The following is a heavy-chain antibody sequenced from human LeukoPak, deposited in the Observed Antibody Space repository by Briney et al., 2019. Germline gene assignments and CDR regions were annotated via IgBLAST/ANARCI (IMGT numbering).Heavy chain of an antibody. V-gene: IGHV4-38-2*02. Sequence: PSETLSLTCIVSGYSIISDYFWGWVRQPPGKGPEWIGSIFHSGDVYYNPSLTSRVTISVDTSKNQFSLKLSSVTAADTAVYYCARDPSITGTPGWFDPWGQGTLVTVSS. CDR3: ARDPSITGTPGWFDP. CDR2: IFHSGDV. CDR1: GYSIISDYF. J-gene: IGHJ5*02. D-gene: IGHD1-20*01.